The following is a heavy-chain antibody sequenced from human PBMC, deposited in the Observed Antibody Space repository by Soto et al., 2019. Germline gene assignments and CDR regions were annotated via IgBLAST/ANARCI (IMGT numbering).Heavy chain of an antibody. CDR1: GYTFTSYA. J-gene: IGHJ5*02. D-gene: IGHD2-21*02. Sequence: ASVKVSCKASGYTFTSYAMHWVRQAPGQRLEWMGWINPGNGKTKYAQKFQGRATMTRDTSTGTLYMELSSLRSEDTAVYYCARGGDIVVVTAPLDHWGQGTLVTVSS. CDR3: ARGGDIVVVTAPLDH. V-gene: IGHV1-3*01. CDR2: INPGNGKT.